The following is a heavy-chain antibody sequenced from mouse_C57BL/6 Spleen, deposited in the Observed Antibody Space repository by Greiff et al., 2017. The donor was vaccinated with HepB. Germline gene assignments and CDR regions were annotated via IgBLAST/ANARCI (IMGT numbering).Heavy chain of an antibody. CDR1: GYTFTSYW. CDR3: ASSAITTVVATDAMDY. Sequence: QVQLQQPGAELVKPGASVKLSCKASGYTFTSYWMHWVKQRPGRGLEWIGRIDPNSGGTKYNEKFKSKATLTVDKPSSTAYMQLSSLTSEDSALYYCASSAITTVVATDAMDYWGQGTSVTVSS. D-gene: IGHD1-1*01. V-gene: IGHV1-72*01. J-gene: IGHJ4*01. CDR2: IDPNSGGT.